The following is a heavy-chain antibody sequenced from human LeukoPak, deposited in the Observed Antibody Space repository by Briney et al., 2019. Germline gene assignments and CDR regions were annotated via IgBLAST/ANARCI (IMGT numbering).Heavy chain of an antibody. Sequence: GSLRLSCAASGFTFSSYSMNWVRQAPGKGLEWVSSISSSSSYIYYVDSVKGRFTISRDNAKNSLYLQMNSLRAEDTAVYYCARALPYDFWSGYYPTYDAFDIWGQGTMVTVSS. D-gene: IGHD3-3*01. J-gene: IGHJ3*02. CDR1: GFTFSSYS. CDR2: ISSSSSYI. CDR3: ARALPYDFWSGYYPTYDAFDI. V-gene: IGHV3-21*01.